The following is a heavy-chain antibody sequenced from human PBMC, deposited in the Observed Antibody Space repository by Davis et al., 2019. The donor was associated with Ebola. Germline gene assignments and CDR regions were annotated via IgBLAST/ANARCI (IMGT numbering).Heavy chain of an antibody. J-gene: IGHJ4*02. CDR3: VRSRGY. CDR1: GFTFSSYW. CDR2: ISSSGAYI. Sequence: GGSLRLSCAASGFTFSSYWMHWVRQAPGKGLEWVSSISSSGAYIYFADSVEGRVTISRDNAKNSLSLRMNSLRVEDTAVYYCVRSRGYWGQGTLVTVSS. D-gene: IGHD3-10*01. V-gene: IGHV3-21*01.